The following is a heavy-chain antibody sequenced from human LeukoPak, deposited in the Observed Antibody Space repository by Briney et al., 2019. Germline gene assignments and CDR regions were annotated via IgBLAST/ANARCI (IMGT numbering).Heavy chain of an antibody. CDR3: ARGPYSSSWYGAYYYYGMDV. CDR2: MNPNSGNT. V-gene: IGHV1-8*01. D-gene: IGHD6-13*01. CDR1: GYTFTSYD. Sequence: ASVKVSCKASGYTFTSYDINWVRQATGQGLEWMGWMNPNSGNTGYAQKFQGRVTMTRNTSISTAYMELSSLRSEDTAVYYCARGPYSSSWYGAYYYYGMDVWGQGTTVTVYS. J-gene: IGHJ6*02.